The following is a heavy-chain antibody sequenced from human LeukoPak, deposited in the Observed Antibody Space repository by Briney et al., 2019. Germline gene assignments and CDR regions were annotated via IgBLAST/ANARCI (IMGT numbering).Heavy chain of an antibody. CDR3: ASAFTYVRLGDH. CDR2: TNLHGTAV. V-gene: IGHV3-74*01. J-gene: IGHJ4*02. CDR1: GLSFSSYW. Sequence: GGSLRLSCAVSGLSFSSYWMHWGRQAPGKGLGWVARTNLHGTAVDYADSVRGRFTISRDNAKNTLFLQMNSLRAEDTAGYYCASAFTYVRLGDHWGQGTLVTVSS. D-gene: IGHD3-16*01.